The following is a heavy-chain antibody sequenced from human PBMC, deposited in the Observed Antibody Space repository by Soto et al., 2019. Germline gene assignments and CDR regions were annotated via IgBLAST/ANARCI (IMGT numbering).Heavy chain of an antibody. CDR2: INPNSGGT. D-gene: IGHD1-26*01. V-gene: IGHV1-2*04. CDR1: GYTFTGYY. Sequence: QVQLVQSGAEVKKPGASVKVSCKASGYTFTGYYMNWVRQAPGQGLEWMGWINPNSGGTNYAQKFQGWVTMTRDTSISTAYMELSRLRSDDTAVYYCARVRLSGGGSDQRRYYYYGMDVWGQGTTVTVSS. CDR3: ARVRLSGGGSDQRRYYYYGMDV. J-gene: IGHJ6*02.